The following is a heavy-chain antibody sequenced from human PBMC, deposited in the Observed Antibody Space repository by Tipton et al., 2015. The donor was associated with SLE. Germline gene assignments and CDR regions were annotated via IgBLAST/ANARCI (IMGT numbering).Heavy chain of an antibody. CDR3: ARTVRREMATGPAFDI. D-gene: IGHD5-24*01. CDR1: GGSISSYY. Sequence: TLSLTCTVSGGSISSYYWSWIRQPPGKGLEWIGYIYYSGSTNYNPSLKSRVTISVDTSKNQFSLKLSSVTAADTAVYYCARTVRREMATGPAFDIWSQGTMVTVSS. CDR2: IYYSGST. J-gene: IGHJ3*02. V-gene: IGHV4-59*08.